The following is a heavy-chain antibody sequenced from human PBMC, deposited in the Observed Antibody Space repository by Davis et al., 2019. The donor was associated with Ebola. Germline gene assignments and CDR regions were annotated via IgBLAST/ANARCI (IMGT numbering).Heavy chain of an antibody. CDR3: ARTLTTVIGYYYGMDV. CDR2: IYYSGST. J-gene: IGHJ6*02. Sequence: PSETLSLTCTVSGGSISSYYWSWIRQPTGKGLEWIGYIYYSGSTNYNPSLKSRVTISVDTSKNQFSLKLSSVTAADTAVYYCARTLTTVIGYYYGMDVWGQGTTVTVSS. CDR1: GGSISSYY. V-gene: IGHV4-59*01. D-gene: IGHD4-17*01.